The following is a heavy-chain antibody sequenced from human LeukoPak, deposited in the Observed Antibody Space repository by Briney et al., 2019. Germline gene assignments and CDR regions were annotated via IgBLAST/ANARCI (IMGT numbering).Heavy chain of an antibody. CDR3: GRASSASPEGDWFDP. J-gene: IGHJ5*02. V-gene: IGHV4-31*03. Sequence: SETLSLTCTVSGGSISSGGYYWSWIRQHPGKGLEWIGYIYYSGSTYYNPSLKSRVTISVDTSKNQFSLKLSSVTAADTAVYYCGRASSASPEGDWFDPWGQGTLVTVSS. CDR2: IYYSGST. CDR1: GGSISSGGYY. D-gene: IGHD2-2*01.